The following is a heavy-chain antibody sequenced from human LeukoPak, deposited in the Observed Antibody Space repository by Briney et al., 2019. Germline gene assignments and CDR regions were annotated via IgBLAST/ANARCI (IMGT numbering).Heavy chain of an antibody. Sequence: GGSLRLSCAASGFTFSSYGMHWVRQAPGKGLEWVSAISGSGGSTYYADSVKGRFTISRDNSKNTLYLQMNSLRAEDTAVYYCAKDLATVTTYDAFDIWGQGTMVTVSS. CDR1: GFTFSSYG. CDR2: ISGSGGST. D-gene: IGHD4-17*01. J-gene: IGHJ3*02. V-gene: IGHV3-23*01. CDR3: AKDLATVTTYDAFDI.